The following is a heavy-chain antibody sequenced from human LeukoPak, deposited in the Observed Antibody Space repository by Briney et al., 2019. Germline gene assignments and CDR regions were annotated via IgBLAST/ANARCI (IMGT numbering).Heavy chain of an antibody. CDR2: ITSRDGTT. V-gene: IGHV3-23*01. D-gene: IGHD3-22*01. CDR3: ARDRPNYYGSDGHYYRRDGDY. CDR1: GFTFTIYA. Sequence: QTGXSLILSCAASGFTFTIYAMSWVRQAQGRGVEWVSSITSRDGTTYYAGSVRGRFTIYRDNDKNTLYVKMNSLRVEDTAVYFCARDRPNYYGSDGHYYRRDGDYWGQGTLVTVSS. J-gene: IGHJ4*02.